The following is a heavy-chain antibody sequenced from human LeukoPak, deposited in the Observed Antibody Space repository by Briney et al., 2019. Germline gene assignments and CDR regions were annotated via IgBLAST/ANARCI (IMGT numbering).Heavy chain of an antibody. Sequence: SETLSLTCTVSGVSISSSNSYWGWIRQPPGKGLEWIGSIYYSGNTYYNASLKSRVTISVDTSKNQFSLKLSSVTAADTAVYYCARPHRAGWFDPWGQGTLVTVSS. J-gene: IGHJ5*02. D-gene: IGHD6-13*01. V-gene: IGHV4-39*01. CDR2: IYYSGNT. CDR1: GVSISSSNSY. CDR3: ARPHRAGWFDP.